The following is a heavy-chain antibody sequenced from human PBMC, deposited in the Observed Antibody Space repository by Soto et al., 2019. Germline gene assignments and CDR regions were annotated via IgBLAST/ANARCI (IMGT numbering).Heavy chain of an antibody. D-gene: IGHD5-18*01. V-gene: IGHV1-69*02. CDR2: IIPMLGIA. Sequence: QVQLVQSGAEVKKPGSLVKVSCKASGGTFRSYTISWVRQVPGQGLEWMGKIIPMLGIANYAQTFQGRVTITADKSTSTAYMELSSLRSEDTAVYYCARADTAMAAMGVWGQGTTVTVSS. CDR1: GGTFRSYT. J-gene: IGHJ6*02. CDR3: ARADTAMAAMGV.